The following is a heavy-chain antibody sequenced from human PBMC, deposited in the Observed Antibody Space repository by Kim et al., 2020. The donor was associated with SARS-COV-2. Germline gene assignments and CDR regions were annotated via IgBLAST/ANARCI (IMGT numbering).Heavy chain of an antibody. CDR3: TTSHVVVMTAFDY. V-gene: IGHV3-15*01. CDR2: IKSKTDGGTT. CDR1: GFTFSNAW. Sequence: GGSLRLSCAASGFTFSNAWMSWVRQAPGKGLEWVGRIKSKTDGGTTDYAAPVKGRFTISRDDSKNTLYLQMNSLKTEDTAVYYCTTSHVVVMTAFDYLGQGTLVTVSS. J-gene: IGHJ4*02. D-gene: IGHD3-22*01.